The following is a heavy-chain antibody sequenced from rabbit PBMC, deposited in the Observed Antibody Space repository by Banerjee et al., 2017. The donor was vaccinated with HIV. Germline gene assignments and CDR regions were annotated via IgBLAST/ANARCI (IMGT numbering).Heavy chain of an antibody. V-gene: IGHV1S45*01. CDR3: ARDLAGVIGWNFNL. J-gene: IGHJ4*01. CDR1: GFSFNNKYV. D-gene: IGHD4-1*01. CDR2: INSNTGSSGST. Sequence: QEQLEESGGDLVKPEGSLTLTCTASGFSFNNKYVMCWVRQAPGKGLEWIACINSNTGSSGSTYYASWAKGRFTISKTSSTTVTLQMTSLTAADTATYFCARDLAGVIGWNFNLWGPGTLVTVS.